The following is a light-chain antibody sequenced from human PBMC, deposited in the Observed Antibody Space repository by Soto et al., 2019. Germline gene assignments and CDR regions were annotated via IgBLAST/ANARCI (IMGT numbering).Light chain of an antibody. J-gene: IGKJ5*01. Sequence: EIVLTQSPGTRSLSPEERATLSCTASQSVSSSYLAWYQQKPGKAPRLLIYGASTRATGIPARFSGSGSGTEFTLNISSLQSEHFAVYYCQQRRSWPPTITFGQGTRLEIK. CDR2: GAS. CDR3: QQRRSWPPTIT. V-gene: IGKV3D-20*02. CDR1: QSVSSSY.